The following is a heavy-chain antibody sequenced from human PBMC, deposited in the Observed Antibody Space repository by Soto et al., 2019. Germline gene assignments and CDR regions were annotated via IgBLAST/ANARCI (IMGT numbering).Heavy chain of an antibody. CDR3: AREVGATPFDF. D-gene: IGHD1-26*01. V-gene: IGHV3-33*01. J-gene: IGHJ4*02. CDR1: GFTFNSYA. CDR2: IWYDGSNK. Sequence: QVQLVESGGGVVQPGRSLRLSCAASGFTFNSYAMHWVRQAPGKGLEWVAVIWYDGSNKYYADSVKGRFTISRDNSKNTLYLQMNSLRAEDTAVFYCAREVGATPFDFLGQGTLVTVSS.